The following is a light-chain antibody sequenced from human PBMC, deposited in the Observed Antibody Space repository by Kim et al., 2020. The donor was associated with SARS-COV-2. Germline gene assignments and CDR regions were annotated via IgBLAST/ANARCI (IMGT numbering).Light chain of an antibody. CDR3: MQALQTPQT. V-gene: IGKV1-5*03. J-gene: IGKJ4*01. CDR1: QSINSW. Sequence: DIQMTQSPSTLSASVGDRVIITCRASQSINSWLAWYQQKPGKAPKLLIYKASRLETGFPPRFSGSGSGTDFTLKISRVEAEYVGVYYCMQALQTPQTFGGETKVDIK. CDR2: KAS.